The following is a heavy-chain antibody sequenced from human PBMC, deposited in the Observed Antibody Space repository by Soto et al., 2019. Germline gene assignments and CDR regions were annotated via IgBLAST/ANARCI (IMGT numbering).Heavy chain of an antibody. V-gene: IGHV2-5*02. Sequence: QITLNESGPTQVKPRQTLTLTCTFSGFSLTTSGVGVGWIRQSPGKAPEWLALIYWDDDKRYSPSLKSRLTSTKDTSKNQVVMTMADLDHADTATYYCAHRVLRTVFGLVTTAAIYFDFWGQGTPVAVSS. J-gene: IGHJ4*02. CDR2: IYWDDDK. D-gene: IGHD3-3*01. CDR3: AHRVLRTVFGLVTTAAIYFDF. CDR1: GFSLTTSGVG.